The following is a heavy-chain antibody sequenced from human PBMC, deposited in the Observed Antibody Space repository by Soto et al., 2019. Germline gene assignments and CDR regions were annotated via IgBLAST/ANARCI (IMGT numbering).Heavy chain of an antibody. CDR1: GFTFSSYS. Sequence: EVQLVESGGGLVQPGGSLRLSCAASGFTFSSYSMNWVRQAPGKGLEWVSYISSSSSTIYYADSVKGRFTISRDNAQNSLYLQMNSLRDDDTAVYYCARAGWELLRNQIYYYYGMDVWGQGTTVTVSS. J-gene: IGHJ6*02. CDR2: ISSSSSTI. V-gene: IGHV3-48*02. CDR3: ARAGWELLRNQIYYYYGMDV. D-gene: IGHD1-26*01.